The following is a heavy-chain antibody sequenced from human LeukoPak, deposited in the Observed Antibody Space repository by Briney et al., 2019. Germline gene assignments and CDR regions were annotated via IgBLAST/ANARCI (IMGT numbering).Heavy chain of an antibody. CDR2: IYYSGST. CDR1: GGSISSYY. D-gene: IGHD5-18*01. Sequence: SETLSLTCTVSGGSISSYYWSWIRQPPGKGLEWIGYIYYSGSTNYNPSLKSRVTISVDTSKNQFSLKLSSVTAADTAVYYCARDGYSYGYDYWGQGTLVTVSS. J-gene: IGHJ4*02. CDR3: ARDGYSYGYDY. V-gene: IGHV4-59*01.